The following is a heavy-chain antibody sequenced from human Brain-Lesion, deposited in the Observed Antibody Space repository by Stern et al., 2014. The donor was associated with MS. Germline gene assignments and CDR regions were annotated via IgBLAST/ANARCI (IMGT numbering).Heavy chain of an antibody. V-gene: IGHV1-18*04. CDR2: ISAYTGNT. CDR1: GYTFTTYG. J-gene: IGHJ5*02. CDR3: ARRVYGDYAAYQDL. Sequence: QVQLQQSGGEVKKPGASVKVSCKASGYTFTTYGISWVRQAPGQGLEWMGWISAYTGNTNYAQNFQGRVTMTTDTATSTAYMDLRSLRPDDTAIYYCARRVYGDYAAYQDLWGQGTPVTVSS. D-gene: IGHD4-17*01.